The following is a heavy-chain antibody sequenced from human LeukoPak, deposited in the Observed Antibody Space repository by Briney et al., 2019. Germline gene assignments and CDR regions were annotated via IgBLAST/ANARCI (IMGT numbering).Heavy chain of an antibody. D-gene: IGHD3-22*01. CDR1: GFTFSSYW. CDR2: IKQDGSEK. CDR3: ARDNYYDSSGYLDY. Sequence: GGSLRLSCAASGFTFSSYWMSWVRQAPGKGLEWVANIKQDGSEKYYVDSVKGRFTISRDNAKNSLYLQMNSLRAEDTAVYYCARDNYYDSSGYLDYWGQGTLVTVSS. V-gene: IGHV3-7*01. J-gene: IGHJ4*02.